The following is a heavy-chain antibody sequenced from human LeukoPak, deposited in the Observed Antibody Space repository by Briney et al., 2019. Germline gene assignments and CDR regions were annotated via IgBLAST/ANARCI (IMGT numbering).Heavy chain of an antibody. CDR2: IYYSGST. V-gene: IGHV4-59*01. Sequence: PSETLSLTCTVSGGSISSYYWSWIRQPPGKGLEWIGYIYYSGSTNYNPSLKSRVTISVDTSKNQFSLKLSSVTAADTAVYYCARLWFGEFYNWFDPWGQGTLVTVSS. D-gene: IGHD3-10*01. J-gene: IGHJ5*02. CDR1: GGSISSYY. CDR3: ARLWFGEFYNWFDP.